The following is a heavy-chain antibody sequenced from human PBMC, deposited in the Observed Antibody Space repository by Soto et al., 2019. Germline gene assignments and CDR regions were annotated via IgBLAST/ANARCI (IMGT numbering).Heavy chain of an antibody. Sequence: ASVKVSCKASGYTFTGYYMHWVRQAPGQGLEWMGWINPNSGGTNYAQKFQGRVTMTRDTSISTACMELSRLRSDDTAVYYCARVQRYSSSPQTYYYGMDVWGQGTTVTVSS. CDR1: GYTFTGYY. V-gene: IGHV1-2*02. J-gene: IGHJ6*02. D-gene: IGHD6-6*01. CDR2: INPNSGGT. CDR3: ARVQRYSSSPQTYYYGMDV.